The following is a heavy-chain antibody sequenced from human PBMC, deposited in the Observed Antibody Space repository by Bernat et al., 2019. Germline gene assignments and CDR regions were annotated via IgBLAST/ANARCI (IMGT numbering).Heavy chain of an antibody. CDR1: GFSFSSYW. J-gene: IGHJ3*01. Sequence: EVQLVESGGGLVQPGGSLRLSCAVSGFSFSSYWMSWVRQAPGKGLEWVANMKEDGSEKYYVDSMQGRFSISRDNAKNSRYLQMHSLRTEETAVYYCARARYDFWGGFNNAFDVWGQGTMVTVSS. D-gene: IGHD3/OR15-3a*01. V-gene: IGHV3-7*01. CDR2: MKEDGSEK. CDR3: ARARYDFWGGFNNAFDV.